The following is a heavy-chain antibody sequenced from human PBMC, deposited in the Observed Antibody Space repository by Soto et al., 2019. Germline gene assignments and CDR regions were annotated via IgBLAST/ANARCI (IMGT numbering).Heavy chain of an antibody. J-gene: IGHJ4*02. D-gene: IGHD6-19*01. CDR3: ARGLPVAGIDY. CDR1: GGSFSGYY. CDR2: INHSGST. V-gene: IGHV4-34*01. Sequence: QVQLQQWGAGLLKPSETLSLTCAVYGGSFSGYYWSWIRQPPGKGLEWIGEINHSGSTNYNPSLKSRVTISVDTSKNQFSLKLSSVTAADTVVYYCARGLPVAGIDYWGQGTLVTVSS.